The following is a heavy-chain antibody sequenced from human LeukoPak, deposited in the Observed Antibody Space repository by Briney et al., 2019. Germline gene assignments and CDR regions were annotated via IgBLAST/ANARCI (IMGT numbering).Heavy chain of an antibody. CDR2: IYTTGSA. CDR1: GFTVSTNY. J-gene: IGHJ4*02. V-gene: IGHV3-53*01. D-gene: IGHD6-6*01. Sequence: GGSLRLSCAASGFTVSTNYFNWVRQAPGKGLEWVSMIYTTGSAYYADSVKGRFSISRDNSNNTVFLQMNSLRAEDTAVYYCAKDDSRPGSSSSFDYWGQGTLVTVSS. CDR3: AKDDSRPGSSSSFDY.